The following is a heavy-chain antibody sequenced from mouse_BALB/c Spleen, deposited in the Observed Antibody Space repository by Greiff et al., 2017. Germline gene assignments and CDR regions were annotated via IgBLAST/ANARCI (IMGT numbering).Heavy chain of an antibody. CDR1: GFTFSSYT. V-gene: IGHV5-6-4*01. D-gene: IGHD4-1*01. CDR2: ISSGGSYT. CDR3: TRVTVYYFDY. Sequence: EVQRVESGGGLVKPGGSLKLSCAASGFTFSSYTMSWVRQTPEKRLEWVATISSGGSYTYYPDSVKGRFTISRDNAKNTLYLQMSSLKSEDTAMYYCTRVTVYYFDYWGQGTTLTVSS. J-gene: IGHJ2*01.